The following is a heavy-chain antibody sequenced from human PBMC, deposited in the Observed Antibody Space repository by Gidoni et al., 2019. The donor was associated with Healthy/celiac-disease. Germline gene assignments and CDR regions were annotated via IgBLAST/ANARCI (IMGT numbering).Heavy chain of an antibody. D-gene: IGHD5-12*01. CDR2: IILIFGTA. V-gene: IGHV1-69*01. J-gene: IGHJ4*02. CDR3: ARDLGYSGYDGLYYFDY. CDR1: GGTFSSYA. Sequence: QVQLVQSGAEVKKPGSSVKVYCKASGGTFSSYAISLVRQAPGQGLGWMGGIILIFGTANYAQKFQGRVTITADESTSTAYMELSSLRSEDTAVYYCARDLGYSGYDGLYYFDYWGQGTLVTVSS.